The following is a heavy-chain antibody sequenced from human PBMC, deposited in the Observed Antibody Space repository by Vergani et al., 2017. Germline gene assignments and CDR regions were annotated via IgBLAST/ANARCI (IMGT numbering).Heavy chain of an antibody. CDR2: IYNSGNG. J-gene: IGHJ2*01. Sequence: QMQLQESGPGLVKASETLSLTCTVSGDSIISRSYYWGWIRQPPGKGLEWIGSIYNSGNGDSSSSLKSRVTISADTSKNQFSLRLTSVTAADTAVYYCASGNYYSDSTSQFRGRYFDVWCRGTLVTVPS. CDR1: GDSIISRSYY. V-gene: IGHV4-39*01. CDR3: ASGNYYSDSTSQFRGRYFDV. D-gene: IGHD3-10*01.